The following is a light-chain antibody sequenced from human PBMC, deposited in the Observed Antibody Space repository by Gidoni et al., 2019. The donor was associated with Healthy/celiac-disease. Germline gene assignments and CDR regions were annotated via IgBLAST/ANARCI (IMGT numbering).Light chain of an antibody. CDR2: DAS. J-gene: IGKJ5*01. V-gene: IGKV3-11*01. CDR1: QSVSSY. Sequence: EIVLTQSPATLSLSPGERATLSCRASQSVSSYLAWYQQKPGQAPRLLIYDASSRANGIPARFSGSGSGTDFTLTISSLEPEDFAVYYCQQRSNWAITFGQGTRLEIK. CDR3: QQRSNWAIT.